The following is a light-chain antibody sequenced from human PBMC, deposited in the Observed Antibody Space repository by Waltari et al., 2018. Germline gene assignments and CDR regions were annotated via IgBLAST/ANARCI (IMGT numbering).Light chain of an antibody. Sequence: SSELTQDPAVSVALGQTVRITCQGHSLRHSFASCYQQEPGKPPVLVVFGVGNRPSGTPDRFSGSNSGNTAFLTITGAQADDEADYYCNSRDSSGNHWVFGGGTRLTVL. J-gene: IGLJ3*02. V-gene: IGLV3-19*01. CDR1: SLRHSF. CDR3: NSRDSSGNHWV. CDR2: GVG.